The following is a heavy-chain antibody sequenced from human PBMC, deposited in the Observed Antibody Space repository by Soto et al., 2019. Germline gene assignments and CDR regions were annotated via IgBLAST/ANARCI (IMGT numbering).Heavy chain of an antibody. CDR2: IYHSGST. D-gene: IGHD3-22*01. CDR1: GGSFSGYY. Sequence: SETLSLTCAVYGGSFSGYYWSWIRQPPGRGLECIGEIYHSGSTNYNPSLKSRVTISVDKSKNQFSLKVTSVTASDTAVYYCARSYYDSTGFAVDPWGQGTLVTVSS. J-gene: IGHJ5*02. V-gene: IGHV4-34*01. CDR3: ARSYYDSTGFAVDP.